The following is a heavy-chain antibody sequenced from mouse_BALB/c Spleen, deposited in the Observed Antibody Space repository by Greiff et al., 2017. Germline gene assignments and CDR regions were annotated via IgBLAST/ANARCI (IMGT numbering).Heavy chain of an antibody. CDR2: IWSGGST. J-gene: IGHJ3*01. D-gene: IGHD2-10*01. V-gene: IGHV2-2*02. CDR1: GFSLTSYG. CDR3: ASPPYYGNYDWFAY. Sequence: VKLMESGPGLVQPSQSLSITCTVSGFSLTSYGVHWVRQSPGKGLEWLGVIWSGGSTDYNAAFISRLSISKDNSKSQVFFKMNSLQANDTAIYYCASPPYYGNYDWFAYWGQGTLVTVSA.